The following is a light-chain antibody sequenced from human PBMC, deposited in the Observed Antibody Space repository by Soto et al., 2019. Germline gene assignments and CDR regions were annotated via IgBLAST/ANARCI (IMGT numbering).Light chain of an antibody. CDR2: GAS. J-gene: IGKJ2*01. CDR1: QSVSSSY. CDR3: QQYGNSPYT. Sequence: EIVLTQSPGTLSLSPGERATLSCRASQSVSSSYLAWYQQKPGQAPRLLIYGASSRATGIPDSFSGSGSGTDFTLTISRLEPEDFAVYYCQQYGNSPYTFGQGTKLEIK. V-gene: IGKV3-20*01.